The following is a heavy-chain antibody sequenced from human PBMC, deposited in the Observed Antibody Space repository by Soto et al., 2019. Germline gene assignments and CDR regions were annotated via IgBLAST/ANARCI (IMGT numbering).Heavy chain of an antibody. Sequence: EMQLLESGGGLVQPGGSLRLSCAASDFSFSSYSMTWVRQAPGKGLDWVAVISGSGGSMWYADSVKGRFSISRDNFKNTVYLQLNSLRVDDTALYYCAKLMIGVGATSAFDLRGQGTMVTVSA. V-gene: IGHV3-23*01. J-gene: IGHJ3*01. CDR3: AKLMIGVGATSAFDL. D-gene: IGHD1-26*01. CDR2: ISGSGGSM. CDR1: DFSFSSYS.